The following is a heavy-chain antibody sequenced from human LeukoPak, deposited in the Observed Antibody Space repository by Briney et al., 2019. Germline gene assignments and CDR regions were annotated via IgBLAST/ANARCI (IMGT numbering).Heavy chain of an antibody. CDR3: ARGGIAAAGTPPGDYYYYMDV. D-gene: IGHD6-13*01. CDR1: GYTFTSYG. CDR2: ISANNGNT. J-gene: IGHJ6*03. Sequence: ASVKVSCKASGYTFTSYGISWVRQAPGQGLEWMGWISANNGNTNYAQKLQGRVTMTTDTSTSTAYMELRSLRSDDTAVYYCARGGIAAAGTPPGDYYYYMDVWGKGTTVTVSS. V-gene: IGHV1-18*01.